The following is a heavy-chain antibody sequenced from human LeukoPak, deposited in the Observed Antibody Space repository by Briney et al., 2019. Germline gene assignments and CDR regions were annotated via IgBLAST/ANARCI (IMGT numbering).Heavy chain of an antibody. J-gene: IGHJ4*02. CDR3: AKDHSMIVVVGYFDY. CDR2: ISYDGSNK. Sequence: GGSLRLSCAASGFTFSSYGMHWVRQAPGKGLEWVAVISYDGSNKYYADSVKGRFTISRDNSKNTLYLQMNSLRAEDMAVYYCAKDHSMIVVVGYFDYWGQGTLVTVSS. CDR1: GFTFSSYG. V-gene: IGHV3-30*18. D-gene: IGHD3-22*01.